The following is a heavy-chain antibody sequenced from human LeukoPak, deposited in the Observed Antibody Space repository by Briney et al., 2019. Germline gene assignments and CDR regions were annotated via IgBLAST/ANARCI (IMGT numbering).Heavy chain of an antibody. CDR3: AEGSGYCSSTSCPRYGMDV. Sequence: SVKVSCKASGGTFSSYAISWVRQAPGQGLEWMGGIIPIFGTANYAQKFQGRVTITADGSTSTAYMELSSLRSEDTAVYYCAEGSGYCSSTSCPRYGMDVWGQGTTVTVSS. J-gene: IGHJ6*02. CDR2: IIPIFGTA. D-gene: IGHD2-2*01. V-gene: IGHV1-69*13. CDR1: GGTFSSYA.